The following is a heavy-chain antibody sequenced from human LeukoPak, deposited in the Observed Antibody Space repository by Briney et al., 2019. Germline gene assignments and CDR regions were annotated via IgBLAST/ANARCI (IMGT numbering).Heavy chain of an antibody. D-gene: IGHD3-10*01. CDR2: ISYDVSNK. V-gene: IGHV3-30*18. J-gene: IGHJ4*02. Sequence: QPGGSLRLSCAASGFTFSSYGMHWVRQAPGKGLEWVAVISYDVSNKYYADSVKGRFTISRDNSKNTLYLQMNSLRAEDTAVYYCAKDGASGLLWFGELDWGQGTLVTVSS. CDR1: GFTFSSYG. CDR3: AKDGASGLLWFGELD.